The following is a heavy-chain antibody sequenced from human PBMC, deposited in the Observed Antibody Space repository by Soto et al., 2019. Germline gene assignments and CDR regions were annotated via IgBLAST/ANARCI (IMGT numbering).Heavy chain of an antibody. CDR2: ISAYNGNT. CDR1: GYTFTSYG. V-gene: IGHV1-18*01. D-gene: IGHD4-17*01. Sequence: ASVKVFCKASGYTFTSYGISWVRQAPGQGLEWMGWISAYNGNTNYAQKLQGRVTMTTDTSTSTAYMELRSLRSDDTAVYYCARVVGGDYHERFDPWGQGTLVTVSS. J-gene: IGHJ5*02. CDR3: ARVVGGDYHERFDP.